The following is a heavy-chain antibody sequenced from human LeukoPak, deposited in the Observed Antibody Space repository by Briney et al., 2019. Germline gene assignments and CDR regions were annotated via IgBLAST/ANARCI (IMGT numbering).Heavy chain of an antibody. Sequence: KPSETLSLTCAVYGGSFSGYYWSWIRQPPGKGLEWIGEINHSGSTNYNPSLKSRVTISVDTSKNQFSLKLSSVTAADTAVYYCARGQGSGSYYPCFDYWGQGTLVTVSS. CDR1: GGSFSGYY. CDR3: ARGQGSGSYYPCFDY. J-gene: IGHJ4*02. CDR2: INHSGST. V-gene: IGHV4-34*01. D-gene: IGHD3-10*01.